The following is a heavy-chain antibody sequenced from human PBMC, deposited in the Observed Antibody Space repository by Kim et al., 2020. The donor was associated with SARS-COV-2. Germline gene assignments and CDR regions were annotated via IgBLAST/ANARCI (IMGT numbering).Heavy chain of an antibody. CDR3: TRWDSSGYPYMDV. J-gene: IGHJ6*03. D-gene: IGHD3-22*01. Sequence: GGSLRLSCTASGFTFGDYAMSWFRQAPGKGLEWVGFIRSKAYGGTTEYAASVKGRFTISRDDSKSIAYLQMNSLKTEDTAVYYCTRWDSSGYPYMDVWGKGTTVTVSS. CDR1: GFTFGDYA. CDR2: IRSKAYGGTT. V-gene: IGHV3-49*03.